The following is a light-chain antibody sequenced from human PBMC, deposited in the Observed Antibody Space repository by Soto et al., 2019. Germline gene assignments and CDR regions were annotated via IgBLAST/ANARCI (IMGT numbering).Light chain of an antibody. J-gene: IGKJ2*01. CDR1: QGISNY. CDR2: AAS. Sequence: DIQMTQSPSSLSASVGDRVTITCRASQGISNYLAWYQQKPGKVPKLLIYAASTLQSGVPSRFSGSGSGIDVTLTISSVQPEDVATYYCQKYNSAPYTFGQGTKLEIK. CDR3: QKYNSAPYT. V-gene: IGKV1-27*01.